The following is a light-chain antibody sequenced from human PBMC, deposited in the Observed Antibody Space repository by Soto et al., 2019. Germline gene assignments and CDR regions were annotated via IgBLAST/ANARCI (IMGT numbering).Light chain of an antibody. Sequence: NFMLTQPHSVSESPGKTITISCARSRGSVASNYVQWFQQRPGSAPTTIIYRDDQRPSGVPDRFSASVDSSSNSASLTISGLKPEDEADYYCQSYDRTNVVFGGGTKLTVL. J-gene: IGLJ2*01. V-gene: IGLV6-57*03. CDR3: QSYDRTNVV. CDR1: RGSVASNY. CDR2: RDD.